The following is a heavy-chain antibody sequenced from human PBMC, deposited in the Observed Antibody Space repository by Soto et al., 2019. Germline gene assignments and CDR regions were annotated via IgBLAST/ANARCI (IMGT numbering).Heavy chain of an antibody. CDR2: IKQDGSEK. V-gene: IGHV3-7*01. CDR3: XRGIAVAGIYYYYFMDV. Sequence: GGSLRLSCAASGFTFSIYWMSWVRQAPGKGLEWVANIKQDGSEKYYVDSVKGRFTISRDNAKNSLYLQMNSLRAEDTAVYYCXRGIAVAGIYYYYFMDVWGQGTTVTVSS. D-gene: IGHD6-19*01. CDR1: GFTFSIYW. J-gene: IGHJ6*02.